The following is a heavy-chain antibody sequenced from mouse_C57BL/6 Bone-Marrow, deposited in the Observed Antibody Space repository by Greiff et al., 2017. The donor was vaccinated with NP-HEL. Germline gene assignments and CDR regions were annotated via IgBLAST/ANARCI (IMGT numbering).Heavy chain of an antibody. J-gene: IGHJ2*01. CDR1: GFTFSNYW. D-gene: IGHD1-1*01. CDR2: IRLKSDNYAT. Sequence: EVKLVESGGGLVQPGGSMKLSCVASGFTFSNYWMNWVRQSPEKGLEWVAQIRLKSDNYATHYAESVKGRFTISRDDSKSSVYLQMNNLRAEVTGIFYSTSPITTVIVKDYWGQGAPHTV. CDR3: TSPITTVIVKDY. V-gene: IGHV6-3*01.